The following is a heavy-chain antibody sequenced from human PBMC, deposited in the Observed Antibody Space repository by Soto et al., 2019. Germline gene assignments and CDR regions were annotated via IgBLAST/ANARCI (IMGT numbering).Heavy chain of an antibody. J-gene: IGHJ4*02. D-gene: IGHD4-17*01. CDR2: INPDSGGT. CDR1: GYMFTGDY. CDR3: ARFNLGGDYVFVPGRSQVAYYFDY. Sequence: ASVKVSCKASGYMFTGDYMHWVRQAPGQGLEWMGWINPDSGGTNYQQKFQGRVTMTRDTSISTAYLELSSLRSDDTAVYYCARFNLGGDYVFVPGRSQVAYYFDYWGQGTLVTVSS. V-gene: IGHV1-2*02.